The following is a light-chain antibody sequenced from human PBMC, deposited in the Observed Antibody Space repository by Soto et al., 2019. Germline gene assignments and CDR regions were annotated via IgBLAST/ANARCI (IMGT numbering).Light chain of an antibody. J-gene: IGLJ1*01. V-gene: IGLV2-14*01. CDR1: SSDIGAYNY. Sequence: QSVLTQPASVSGSPGQSITISCTGSSSDIGAYNYVSWFQQYPGKAPKLIISEVSNRPSGVSNRFSGSKSGTAASLTISGIQTEDEADYFCFSFTTDWTHVFGTGTKVTV. CDR2: EVS. CDR3: FSFTTDWTHV.